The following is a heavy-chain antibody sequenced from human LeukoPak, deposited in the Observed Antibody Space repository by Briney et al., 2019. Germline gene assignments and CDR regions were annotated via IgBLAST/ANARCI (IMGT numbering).Heavy chain of an antibody. D-gene: IGHD4-23*01. CDR2: ISGSGGST. CDR3: AKDRGVNSLYGMDV. CDR1: GFTFSSYA. Sequence: PGGSLRLSCAASGFTFSSYAMSWVRQAPGKGLEGVSVISGSGGSTYYADSVKGRFTISRDNSKNKVYLQMNSPRAEDTAVYYCAKDRGVNSLYGMDVWGEGTTVIVSS. V-gene: IGHV3-23*01. J-gene: IGHJ6*04.